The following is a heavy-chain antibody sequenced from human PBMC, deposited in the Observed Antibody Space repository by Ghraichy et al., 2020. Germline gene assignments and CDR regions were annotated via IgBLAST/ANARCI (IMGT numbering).Heavy chain of an antibody. J-gene: IGHJ6*02. D-gene: IGHD2-2*01. Sequence: SETLSLTCAVSGGSISSGGYSWSWIRQPPGKGLEWIGYIYHSGSTYYNPSLKSRVTISVDRSKNQFSLKLSSVTAADTAVYYCARRARYCSSTSCSYGMDVWGQGTTVTVSS. V-gene: IGHV4-30-2*01. CDR2: IYHSGST. CDR1: GGSISSGGYS. CDR3: ARRARYCSSTSCSYGMDV.